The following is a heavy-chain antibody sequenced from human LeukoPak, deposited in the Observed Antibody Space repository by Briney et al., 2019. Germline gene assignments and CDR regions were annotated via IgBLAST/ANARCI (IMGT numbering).Heavy chain of an antibody. CDR1: GGSISTYY. D-gene: IGHD5-12*01. J-gene: IGHJ4*02. CDR3: ARGGGYASPIGY. CDR2: IYHSGST. Sequence: SETLSLTCTLSGGSISTYYWSWLRQPPGKGLEWIGYIYHSGSTNYNPSLKSRVTISVDTSKNRFSLKLSSVTAADTAVYYCARGGGYASPIGYWGQGALVTVSS. V-gene: IGHV4-59*01.